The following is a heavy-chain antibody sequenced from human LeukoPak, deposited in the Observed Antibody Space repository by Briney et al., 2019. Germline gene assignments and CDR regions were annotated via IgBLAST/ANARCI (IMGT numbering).Heavy chain of an antibody. CDR3: ARDFRLTQTAMGLR. Sequence: SAKVSCKASGGTFSSYAISWVRQAPAQGLEWMGRIIPIFGTANYAQKFQGRVTITADKSTSTAYMELSSLRSEDTAVYYCARDFRLTQTAMGLRWGQGTLVTVSS. V-gene: IGHV1-69*06. CDR1: GGTFSSYA. CDR2: IIPIFGTA. J-gene: IGHJ4*02. D-gene: IGHD5-18*01.